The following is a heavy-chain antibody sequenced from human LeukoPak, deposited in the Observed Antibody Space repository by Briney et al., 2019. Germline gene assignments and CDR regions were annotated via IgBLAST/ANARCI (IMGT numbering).Heavy chain of an antibody. J-gene: IGHJ5*02. CDR3: ARVRPIQLWPNEGYNWFDP. D-gene: IGHD5-18*01. CDR2: MDPNSGNT. Sequence: GASVKVSCKAPGYTFTNYDINWVRQATGQGLEWMGWMDPNSGNTGYAEKFQGRVTMTKNTSISTAYMELNSLRSEDTAVYYCARVRPIQLWPNEGYNWFDPWGQGTLVTVSS. CDR1: GYTFTNYD. V-gene: IGHV1-8*01.